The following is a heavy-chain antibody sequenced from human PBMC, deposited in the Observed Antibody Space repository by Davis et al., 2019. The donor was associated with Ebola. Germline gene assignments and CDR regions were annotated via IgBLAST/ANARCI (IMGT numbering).Heavy chain of an antibody. V-gene: IGHV3-30-3*01. D-gene: IGHD6-13*01. CDR1: GFTFSSYA. CDR3: ARDGPPGSSSWYCFDY. Sequence: GESLKISCAASGFTFSSYAMHWVRQAPGKELEWVAVISYDGSNKYYADSVKGRFTISRDNSKNTLYLQMNSLRAEDTAVYYCARDGPPGSSSWYCFDYWGQGTLVTVSS. CDR2: ISYDGSNK. J-gene: IGHJ4*02.